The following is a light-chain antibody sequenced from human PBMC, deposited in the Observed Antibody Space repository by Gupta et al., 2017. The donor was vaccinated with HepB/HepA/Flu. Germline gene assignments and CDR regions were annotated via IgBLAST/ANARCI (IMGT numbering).Light chain of an antibody. CDR2: AAS. CDR1: QSISSY. Sequence: DFQMTQSPSSLSESVGDRVTITCRASQSISSYLNWYQQKPGKAPKLLIYAASNLQSGVPSRFSGSGSGTDFTLTISSLQPEDFATYYCQQSYSTPVTFGQGTRLEIK. J-gene: IGKJ5*01. V-gene: IGKV1-39*01. CDR3: QQSYSTPVT.